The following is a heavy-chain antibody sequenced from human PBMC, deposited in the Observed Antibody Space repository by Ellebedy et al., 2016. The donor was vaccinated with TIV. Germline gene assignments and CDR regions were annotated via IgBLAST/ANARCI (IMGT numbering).Heavy chain of an antibody. Sequence: PGGSLRLSCSASGFPFSAYWMNRVRQVPGKGLVWVSRINGFGTSTSYADSVKGRFTVSRDNAQNTLYLQMNSLRAEDTAVYYCVRDRPLEWTEIMDYWGQGALVTVSS. CDR1: GFPFSAYW. CDR3: VRDRPLEWTEIMDY. CDR2: INGFGTST. J-gene: IGHJ4*02. V-gene: IGHV3-74*01. D-gene: IGHD3-3*01.